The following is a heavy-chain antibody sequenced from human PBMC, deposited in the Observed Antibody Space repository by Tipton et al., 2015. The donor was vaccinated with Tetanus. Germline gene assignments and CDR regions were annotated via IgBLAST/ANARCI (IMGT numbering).Heavy chain of an antibody. V-gene: IGHV4-59*01. D-gene: IGHD2-8*01. CDR3: ARGMVSWGIFPY. CDR1: GGSITPYY. CDR2: IYYSGST. J-gene: IGHJ4*02. Sequence: LRLSCTVSGGSITPYYWSWIRQPPGKGLEWIGYIYYSGSTNYNPSLKSRVTISVDTSKNQFSLKLSSVTAADTAVYYCARGMVSWGIFPYWGQGTLVTVSS.